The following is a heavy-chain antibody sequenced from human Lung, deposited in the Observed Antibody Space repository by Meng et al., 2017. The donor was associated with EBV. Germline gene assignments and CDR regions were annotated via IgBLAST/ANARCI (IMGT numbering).Heavy chain of an antibody. Sequence: EVQLVESGGGLVKPGGSLRHSCAASGFAFSSYSMKWLRQAPGKGLEWVSSITSSSSFIYYEDSVKGRFTISRDNAKNSLYLQMNSLRAEDTAVYYCARAYSRRAPPDYWDQGTLVTVAS. V-gene: IGHV3-21*02. J-gene: IGHJ4*02. CDR3: ARAYSRRAPPDY. CDR1: GFAFSSYS. CDR2: ITSSSSFI. D-gene: IGHD6-13*01.